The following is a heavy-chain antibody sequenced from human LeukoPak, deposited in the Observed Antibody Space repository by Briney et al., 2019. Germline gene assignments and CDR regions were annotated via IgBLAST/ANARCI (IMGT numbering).Heavy chain of an antibody. V-gene: IGHV3-73*01. CDR1: GFILRRHW. J-gene: IGHJ4*02. CDR2: IRSKANNYAT. CDR3: TAAAGQDY. D-gene: IGHD6-13*01. Sequence: GGSLRLSCVDSGFILRRHWMYWVRQAPGKGLEWVGRIRSKANNYATAYAASVKGRFTISRDDSENTAYLQMNSLKTEDTAVYYCTAAAGQDYWGQGTLVTVSS.